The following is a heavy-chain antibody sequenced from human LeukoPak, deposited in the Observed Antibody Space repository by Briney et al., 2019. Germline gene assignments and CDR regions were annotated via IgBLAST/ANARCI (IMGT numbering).Heavy chain of an antibody. Sequence: PGGSLRLSCAASGFTFSSYEMNWVRQAPGKGLEWVSYISSSGSTIYYADSVKGRFTTSRDNAKNSLYLQMNSLRAEDTAVYYCARVKRYYDSSGYADDAFDIWGQGTMVTVSS. CDR2: ISSSGSTI. J-gene: IGHJ3*02. V-gene: IGHV3-48*03. CDR1: GFTFSSYE. CDR3: ARVKRYYDSSGYADDAFDI. D-gene: IGHD3-22*01.